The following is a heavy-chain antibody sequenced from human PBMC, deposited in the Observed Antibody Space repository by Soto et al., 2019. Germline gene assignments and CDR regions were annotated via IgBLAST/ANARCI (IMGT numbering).Heavy chain of an antibody. J-gene: IGHJ5*02. V-gene: IGHV4-31*11. CDR1: GGSFSGYY. Sequence: SETLSLTCAVYGGSFSGYYWSWIRQHPGKGLEWIGYIYYSGSTYYNPSLKSRVTISVDTSKNQFSLKLSSVTAADTAVYYCARDLEADVQSGPFDPWGQGTLVTVSS. CDR3: ARDLEADVQSGPFDP. D-gene: IGHD4-4*01. CDR2: IYYSGST.